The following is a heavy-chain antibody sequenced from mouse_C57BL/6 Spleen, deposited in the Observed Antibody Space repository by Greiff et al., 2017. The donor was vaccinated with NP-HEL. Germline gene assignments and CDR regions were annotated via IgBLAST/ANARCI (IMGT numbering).Heavy chain of an antibody. V-gene: IGHV1-26*01. CDR1: GYTFTDYY. CDR3: ARGTTVVANYFDY. J-gene: IGHJ2*01. Sequence: VQLQQSGPGLVKPGASVKISCKASGYTFTDYYMNWVKQSHGKSLEWIGDINPNNGGTSYNQKFKGKATLSVDKSSSTAYMELRSLTSEDSAVYYCARGTTVVANYFDYWGQVTTLTVSS. D-gene: IGHD1-1*01. CDR2: INPNNGGT.